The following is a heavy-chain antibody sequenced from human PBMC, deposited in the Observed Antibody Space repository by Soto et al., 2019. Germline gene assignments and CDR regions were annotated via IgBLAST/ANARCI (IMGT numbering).Heavy chain of an antibody. CDR3: AAGLYSSSWNRYDY. CDR1: GFTFTSSA. Sequence: SVKVSCKASGFTFTSSAGQWVRQARGQRLEWIGWIVVGSGNTNYAQKFQERVTITRDMSTSTAYMELSSLRSEDTAVYYCAAGLYSSSWNRYDYWGQGTLVTVSS. CDR2: IVVGSGNT. V-gene: IGHV1-58*01. D-gene: IGHD6-13*01. J-gene: IGHJ4*02.